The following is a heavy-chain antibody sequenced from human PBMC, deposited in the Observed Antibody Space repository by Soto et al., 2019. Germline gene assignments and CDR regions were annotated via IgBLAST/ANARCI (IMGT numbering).Heavy chain of an antibody. J-gene: IGHJ4*02. D-gene: IGHD3-16*01. V-gene: IGHV4-61*08. CDR2: IHYSGST. Sequence: PSETLSLTCTVSGGSVSSGDYYWSWIRQPPKKELEWIGYIHYSGSTDYNPSLKSRGTISVDTSKNQISLRLNSVTAADTAVYYCAGGRGYFDYWGQGTLVTVSS. CDR3: AGGRGYFDY. CDR1: GGSVSSGDYY.